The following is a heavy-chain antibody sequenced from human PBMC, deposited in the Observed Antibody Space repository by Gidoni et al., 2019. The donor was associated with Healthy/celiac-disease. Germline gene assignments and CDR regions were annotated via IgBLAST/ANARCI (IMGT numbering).Heavy chain of an antibody. V-gene: IGHV3-30*18. CDR2: ISYDGSNK. Sequence: QVQLVESGGGVVQPGRSLRLSCAASGFTFSSYGMHWVRQAPGKGLEWVAVISYDGSNKYYADSVKGRFTISRDNSKNTLYLQMNSLRAEDTAVYYCAKGRRAYGDYVALGDWGQGTLVTVSS. D-gene: IGHD4-17*01. J-gene: IGHJ4*02. CDR3: AKGRRAYGDYVALGD. CDR1: GFTFSSYG.